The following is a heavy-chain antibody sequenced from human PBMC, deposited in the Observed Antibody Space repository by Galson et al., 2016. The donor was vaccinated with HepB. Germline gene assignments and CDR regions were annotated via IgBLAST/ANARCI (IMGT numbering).Heavy chain of an antibody. Sequence: TLSLTCAVSGGSIGSGGYSWSWIRQPPGKGLEWIGYIYPSGSPYYNPSLKSRVTISADRSKNQVSLKLSSVTAADTAVYYCAREYSSGLFDPWGQGTLVTVSS. CDR3: AREYSSGLFDP. CDR2: IYPSGSP. CDR1: GGSIGSGGYS. D-gene: IGHD6-25*01. V-gene: IGHV4-30-2*01. J-gene: IGHJ5*02.